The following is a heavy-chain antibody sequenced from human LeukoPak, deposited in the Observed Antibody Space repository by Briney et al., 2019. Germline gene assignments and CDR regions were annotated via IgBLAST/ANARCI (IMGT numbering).Heavy chain of an antibody. CDR1: GFTSTSYA. D-gene: IGHD3-10*01. CDR2: ISYDGSNK. Sequence: GGSLRLSCAASGFTSTSYAMHWVRQAPGKGLEWVAVISYDGSNKYYADSVKGRFTTSRDNSKNTLYLQMNSLRAEDTAVYYCARALGGFGEHYFDYWGQGTLVTVSS. CDR3: ARALGGFGEHYFDY. V-gene: IGHV3-30-3*01. J-gene: IGHJ4*02.